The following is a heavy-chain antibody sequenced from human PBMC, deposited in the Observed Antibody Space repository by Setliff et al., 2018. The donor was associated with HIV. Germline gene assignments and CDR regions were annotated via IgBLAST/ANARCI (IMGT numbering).Heavy chain of an antibody. CDR2: IIPIFSTT. V-gene: IGHV1-69*13. Sequence: SVKVSCKASGGGFSNHAITWVRQAPGQGLEWMGVIIPIFSTTKYAQKFRGRLTITADESTDTAYLELSSLRSQDTAIYYCATLNEYAYQTEGWFGPWGLGTLVTVSS. CDR1: GGGFSNHA. D-gene: IGHD3-16*01. J-gene: IGHJ5*02. CDR3: ATLNEYAYQTEGWFGP.